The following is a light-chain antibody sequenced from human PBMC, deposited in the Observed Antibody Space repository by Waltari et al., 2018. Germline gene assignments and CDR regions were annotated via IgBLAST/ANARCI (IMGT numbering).Light chain of an antibody. CDR3: QQRGNWPPFT. CDR1: QTVRSA. CDR2: DAS. J-gene: IGKJ5*01. V-gene: IGKV3-11*01. Sequence: EIVLTQSPANLSLSPGERATLSCRASQTVRSALVWYQQKAGQAPRLIIYDASNRATGVPDRFSGSGSGTDFTLTINNLEAEDFGVYYCQQRGNWPPFTFGQGTRLEAK.